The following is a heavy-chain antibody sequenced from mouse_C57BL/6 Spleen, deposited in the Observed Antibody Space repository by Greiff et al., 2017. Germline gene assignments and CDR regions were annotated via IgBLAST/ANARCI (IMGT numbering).Heavy chain of an antibody. J-gene: IGHJ2*01. Sequence: QVQLQQPGAELVKPGASVKLSCKASGYTFTGYWIKWVKQRPGHGLEWIGEIFPGSGSTNYNEKFKGKATLTVDTSSNTAYMQLSSLTSEDSAVYDRASDCYRCGDGDYWGQGTTLTVSS. CDR3: ASDCYRCGDGDY. D-gene: IGHD2-13*01. CDR2: IFPGSGST. V-gene: IGHV1-55*01. CDR1: GYTFTGYW.